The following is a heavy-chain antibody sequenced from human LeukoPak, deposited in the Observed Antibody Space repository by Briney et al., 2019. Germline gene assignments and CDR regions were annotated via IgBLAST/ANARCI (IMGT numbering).Heavy chain of an antibody. CDR2: ISYDGSNK. V-gene: IGHV3-30-3*01. D-gene: IGHD3-9*01. CDR3: ARVQGWITILDAFDI. Sequence: GRSLRLSCAASGFTFSSYAMHWVRQAPGKGLEWVAVISYDGSNKYYADSVKGRFTISRDNSKNTLYLQMNSLRAEDTAVYYCARVQGWITILDAFDIWGQGTMVTVSS. J-gene: IGHJ3*02. CDR1: GFTFSSYA.